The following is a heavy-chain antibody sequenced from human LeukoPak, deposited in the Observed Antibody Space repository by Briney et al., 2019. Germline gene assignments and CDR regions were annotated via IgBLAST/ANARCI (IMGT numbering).Heavy chain of an antibody. CDR1: GGSFSGYY. D-gene: IGHD1-26*01. V-gene: IGHV3-20*04. Sequence: ETLSLTRAVYGGSFSGYYWSWVRQAPGKGLEWVSGINWNGGSTGYADSVKGRFTISRDNAKNSLYLQMNSLRAEDTALYYCARDLRVGLGAASNAFDIWGQGTMVTVSS. J-gene: IGHJ3*02. CDR2: INWNGGST. CDR3: ARDLRVGLGAASNAFDI.